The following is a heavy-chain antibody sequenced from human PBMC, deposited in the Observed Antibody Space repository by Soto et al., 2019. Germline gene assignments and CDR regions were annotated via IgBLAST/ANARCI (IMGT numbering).Heavy chain of an antibody. V-gene: IGHV3-7*05. CDR2: IKQDESKK. Sequence: EVQLEESGGGLVQPGGSLRLSCAASGFTLGTYWMTWVRQASGKGLEWVANIKQDESKKSYLDSVRGRFTISRDNARNSLYLQMNSLRVEDTGLYYCARDVSPGSSSLYLDAFDIWGQGTMVIVSS. CDR3: ARDVSPGSSSLYLDAFDI. CDR1: GFTLGTYW. J-gene: IGHJ3*02. D-gene: IGHD3-10*01.